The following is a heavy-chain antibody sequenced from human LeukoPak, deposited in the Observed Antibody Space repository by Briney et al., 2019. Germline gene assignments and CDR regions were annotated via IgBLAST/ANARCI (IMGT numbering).Heavy chain of an antibody. CDR2: TKQDGSEK. V-gene: IGHV3-7*01. Sequence: GGSLRLSCAASGFSFSSYWMSCVRQAPGKGLEWVANTKQDGSEKYYVDSVKGRFTISRDNAKNSLYLQMNTLRAEDTAVCYCARGFRGWYAEGFDYWGQGTLVTVSS. CDR3: ARGFRGWYAEGFDY. CDR1: GFSFSSYW. D-gene: IGHD6-19*01. J-gene: IGHJ4*02.